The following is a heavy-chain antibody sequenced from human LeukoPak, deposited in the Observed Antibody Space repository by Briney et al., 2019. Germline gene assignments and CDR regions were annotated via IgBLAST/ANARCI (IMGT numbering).Heavy chain of an antibody. CDR2: ISGSGGST. CDR1: GFTFSSYA. V-gene: IGHV3-23*01. D-gene: IGHD5-18*01. J-gene: IGHJ2*01. CDR3: AKDADTATIIYWYFDL. Sequence: GGSLRLSCAASGFTFSSYAVSWVRQAPGKGLEWVSLISGSGGSTYYADSVKGRFTVSRDNSKNTLFLQMNSLRAEDTAVYYCAKDADTATIIYWYFDLWGRGTLVTVSS.